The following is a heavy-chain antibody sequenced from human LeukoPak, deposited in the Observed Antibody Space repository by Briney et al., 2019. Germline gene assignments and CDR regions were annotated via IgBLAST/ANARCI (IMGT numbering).Heavy chain of an antibody. D-gene: IGHD2-8*01. Sequence: GGSLRLSCAASGFIFSSYAMSWVRQAPGKGLEWVSTISGSGGSTYYTDSVKGRFTISRDKSTNTLYLQMNSLRVEDTAVYYCAKETGNGRTNWFDPWGQGTLVTVSS. J-gene: IGHJ5*02. CDR2: ISGSGGST. CDR3: AKETGNGRTNWFDP. CDR1: GFIFSSYA. V-gene: IGHV3-23*01.